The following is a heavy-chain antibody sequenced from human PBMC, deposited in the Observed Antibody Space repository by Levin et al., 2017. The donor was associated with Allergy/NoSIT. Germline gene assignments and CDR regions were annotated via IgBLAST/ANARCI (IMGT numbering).Heavy chain of an antibody. J-gene: IGHJ4*02. D-gene: IGHD6-13*01. V-gene: IGHV4-34*01. CDR2: INHSGST. Sequence: SQTLSLTCAVYGGSFSGYYWSWIRQPPGKGLEWIGEINHSGSTNYNPSLKSRVTISVDTSKNQFSLKLSSVTAADTAVYYCARGDAAAASYWGQGTLVTVSS. CDR3: ARGDAAAASY. CDR1: GGSFSGYY.